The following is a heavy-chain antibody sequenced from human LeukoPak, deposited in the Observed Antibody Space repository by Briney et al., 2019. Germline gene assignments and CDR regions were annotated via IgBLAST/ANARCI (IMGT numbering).Heavy chain of an antibody. V-gene: IGHV4-31*03. Sequence: SETLSLTCSVSGVSISSGDFYWSWIRQLPGKGLEWIGCIYYTGTTYYNPSLRTRVIISVDTSKNQFSLKVNSVTASDTAVYYCSTSDDSSGYLTSFDPWGQGTLVTVSS. D-gene: IGHD3-22*01. CDR1: GVSISSGDFY. CDR2: IYYTGTT. J-gene: IGHJ5*02. CDR3: STSDDSSGYLTSFDP.